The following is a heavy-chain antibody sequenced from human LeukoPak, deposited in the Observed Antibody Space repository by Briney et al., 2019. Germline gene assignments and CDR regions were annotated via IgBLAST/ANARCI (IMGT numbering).Heavy chain of an antibody. CDR2: ISYSGT. Sequence: SETLSLTCTVSGVSISISNYYWGWLRQPPGRGLERIGSISYSGTYYNPSLKSRLTISVDTSKNHFSLNLRSVTAADTAVYYCARRTSNPVGAIDYWGQGTLVTVSS. CDR3: ARRTSNPVGAIDY. V-gene: IGHV4-39*01. CDR1: GVSISISNYY. D-gene: IGHD1-26*01. J-gene: IGHJ4*02.